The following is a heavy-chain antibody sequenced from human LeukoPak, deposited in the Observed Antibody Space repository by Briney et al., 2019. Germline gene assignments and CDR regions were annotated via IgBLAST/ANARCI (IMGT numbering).Heavy chain of an antibody. J-gene: IGHJ5*02. Sequence: SETLSLTCAVYGGSFSGYYWSWIRQPPGKGLEWIGEINHSGSTNYNPSLKSRVTISVDTSKNQFSLKLSSVTAADTAVYYCARVRLGYCSGGSCYSSWFDPWGQGTLVTVSS. D-gene: IGHD2-15*01. CDR2: INHSGST. CDR1: GGSFSGYY. V-gene: IGHV4-34*01. CDR3: ARVRLGYCSGGSCYSSWFDP.